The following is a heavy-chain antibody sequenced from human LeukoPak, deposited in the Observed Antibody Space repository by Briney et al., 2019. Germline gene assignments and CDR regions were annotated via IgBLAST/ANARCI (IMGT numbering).Heavy chain of an antibody. D-gene: IGHD5/OR15-5a*01. V-gene: IGHV3-7*04. J-gene: IGHJ4*02. CDR2: IKQDGSET. CDR3: ARHLAGDSLSSHFDC. CDR1: ATTFSNLW. Sequence: GGSLSLSCTASATTFSNLWMSWVRQAPEKGLEWVANIKQDGSETNYVDSVKGRFTISRDNAKNSLFLQMNSLRGEDTAIYYCARHLAGDSLSSHFDCWGQGAMVTVSS.